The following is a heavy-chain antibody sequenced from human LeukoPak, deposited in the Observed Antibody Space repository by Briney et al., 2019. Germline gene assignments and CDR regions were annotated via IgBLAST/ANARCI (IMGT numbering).Heavy chain of an antibody. CDR1: GGSFSGYY. CDR3: ARFRTTGRDY. D-gene: IGHD1-1*01. CDR2: INHSGST. Sequence: PSETLSLTCAVYGGSFSGYYWSWIRQPPGKGLEGIGEINHSGSTNYNPSLKSRITISVDTSKTQFSLKLSSVTAADTAVYYCARFRTTGRDYWGQGNLVTVSS. V-gene: IGHV4-34*01. J-gene: IGHJ4*02.